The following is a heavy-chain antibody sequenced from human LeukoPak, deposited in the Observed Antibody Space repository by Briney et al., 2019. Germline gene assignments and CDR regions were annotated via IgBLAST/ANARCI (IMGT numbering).Heavy chain of an antibody. V-gene: IGHV4-31*03. D-gene: IGHD3-22*01. J-gene: IGHJ4*02. Sequence: SETLSLTCTVSGGSISSGGYYWSWIRQHPGKGLEWIGYIYYSGSTYYNPSLKSRVTISVDTSKNQFSLKLSSVTAADTAVYYCARVGIGYYYDSSGYYFDYWGQGTLVTVSS. CDR1: GGSISSGGYY. CDR2: IYYSGST. CDR3: ARVGIGYYYDSSGYYFDY.